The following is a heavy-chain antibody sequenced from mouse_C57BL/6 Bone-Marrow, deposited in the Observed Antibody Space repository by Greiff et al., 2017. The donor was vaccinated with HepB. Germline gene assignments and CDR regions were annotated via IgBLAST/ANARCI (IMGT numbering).Heavy chain of an antibody. CDR1: GYAFSSSW. Sequence: QVQLQQSGPDLVKPGASVKISCKASGYAFSSSWMNWVKQRPGKGLEWIGRIYPGDGDTNYNGKFKGKATLTADKSSSTAYMQLSSLTSEDSAVYFCARGSNFPMDYWGQGTSVTVSS. CDR3: ARGSNFPMDY. J-gene: IGHJ4*01. CDR2: IYPGDGDT. V-gene: IGHV1-82*01. D-gene: IGHD2-5*01.